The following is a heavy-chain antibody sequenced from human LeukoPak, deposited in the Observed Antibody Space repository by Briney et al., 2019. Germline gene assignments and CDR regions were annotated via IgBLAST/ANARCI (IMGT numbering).Heavy chain of an antibody. CDR2: ISSSSSYI. D-gene: IGHD6-13*01. J-gene: IGHJ4*02. CDR3: ARARVSSSWYEDY. CDR1: GFTFSSYS. V-gene: IGHV3-21*01. Sequence: PGGSLRLSCAASGFTFSSYSMTWVRQAPGKGLEWVSSISSSSSYIYYADSVKGRFTISRDNAKNSLYLQMNSLRAEDTAVYYCARARVSSSWYEDYWGQGTLVTVSS.